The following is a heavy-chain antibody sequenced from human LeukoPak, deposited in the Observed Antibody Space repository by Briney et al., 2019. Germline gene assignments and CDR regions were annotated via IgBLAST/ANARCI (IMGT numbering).Heavy chain of an antibody. CDR2: ISSSSSYM. Sequence: GGSLRLSCAASGFTFSSYSMNWVRQAPGKGLEWVSSISSSSSYMYYADSVRGRFTISRDNAKNSLYLQMNSLRAEDTAVYYCARDPDGEPYQYWGQGTLVTVSS. D-gene: IGHD4-17*01. J-gene: IGHJ4*02. V-gene: IGHV3-21*01. CDR3: ARDPDGEPYQY. CDR1: GFTFSSYS.